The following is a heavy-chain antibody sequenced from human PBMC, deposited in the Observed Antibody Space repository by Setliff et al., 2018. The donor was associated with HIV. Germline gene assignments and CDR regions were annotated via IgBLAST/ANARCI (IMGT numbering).Heavy chain of an antibody. D-gene: IGHD3-10*01. CDR2: IWYDGSNK. CDR3: ARGAYGSGSYEINF. J-gene: IGHJ4*02. Sequence: GGSLRLSCAASGFTFSSYGMHWVRQAPGKGLEWVAVIWYDGSNKYYADSVKGRFTISRDNSKNSLYLQMNSLRAEDTAVYYCARGAYGSGSYEINFWGQGTLVTVSS. V-gene: IGHV3-33*01. CDR1: GFTFSSYG.